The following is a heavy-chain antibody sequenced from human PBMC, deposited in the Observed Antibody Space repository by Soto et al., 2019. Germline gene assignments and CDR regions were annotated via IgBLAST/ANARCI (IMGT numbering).Heavy chain of an antibody. V-gene: IGHV3-11*05. CDR2: ISSSSSYT. D-gene: IGHD3-22*01. CDR3: ARVVSTYYYDSSGYHNYPGFSGFDY. Sequence: GGSLRLSCAASGFTFSDYYMSWIRQAPGKGLEWVSYISSSSSYTNYADSVKGRFTISRDNAKNSLYLQMNSLRAEDTAVYYCARVVSTYYYDSSGYHNYPGFSGFDYWGQGTLVTVS. J-gene: IGHJ4*02. CDR1: GFTFSDYY.